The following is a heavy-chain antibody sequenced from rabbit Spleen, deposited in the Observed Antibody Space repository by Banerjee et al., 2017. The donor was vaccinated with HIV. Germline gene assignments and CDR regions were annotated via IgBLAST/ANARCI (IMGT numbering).Heavy chain of an antibody. Sequence: QSLEESGGDLVKPGASLTLTCTASSFSFSSTYDMCWVRQAPGKGLEWIGCIDGTIGATYYASWAGDRFTISKTSSTTVTLQMTSLTAADTATYFCARGAGASGWGYDLWGQGTLVTVS. J-gene: IGHJ3*01. D-gene: IGHD4-1*01. CDR1: SFSFSSTYD. V-gene: IGHV1S40*01. CDR2: IDGTIGAT. CDR3: ARGAGASGWGYDL.